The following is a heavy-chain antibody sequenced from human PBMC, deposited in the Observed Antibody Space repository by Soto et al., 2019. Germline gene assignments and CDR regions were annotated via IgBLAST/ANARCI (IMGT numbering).Heavy chain of an antibody. V-gene: IGHV3-23*01. J-gene: IGHJ1*01. Sequence: EVQLLESGGGLVQPGGSLRLSCAASGFTFSSYAMSWVRQAPGKGLEWVSGISGSGDSTYYADSVKGRFTISRDNSKNTLHLQMNSVRAEDTAVYYCGKGGPGIAVAGTGYFQHWGQGTLVTVSS. CDR3: GKGGPGIAVAGTGYFQH. D-gene: IGHD6-19*01. CDR2: ISGSGDST. CDR1: GFTFSSYA.